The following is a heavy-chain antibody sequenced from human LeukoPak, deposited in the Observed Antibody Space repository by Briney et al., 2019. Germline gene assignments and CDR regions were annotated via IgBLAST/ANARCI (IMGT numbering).Heavy chain of an antibody. V-gene: IGHV3-21*01. CDR2: ISSSSSYI. Sequence: PGGSLRLSCAASGFTFSSYSMNWVRQAPGKGLEWVSSISSSSSYIYYADSVKGRFTISRDNARNSLYLQMNSLRAEDTAVYYCARSQNVFWGPDAFDIWGQGTMVTDSS. D-gene: IGHD3-16*01. CDR1: GFTFSSYS. J-gene: IGHJ3*02. CDR3: ARSQNVFWGPDAFDI.